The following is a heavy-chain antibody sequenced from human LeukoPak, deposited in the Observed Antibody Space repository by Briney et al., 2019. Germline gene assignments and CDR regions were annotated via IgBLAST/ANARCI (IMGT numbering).Heavy chain of an antibody. CDR1: GGSFSGYY. J-gene: IGHJ4*02. V-gene: IGHV4-34*01. CDR3: ARGKAGGYSYGGFDY. D-gene: IGHD5-18*01. Sequence: SETLSLTCAVYGGSFSGYYWSWIRQPPGKGLEWIGEINHSGSTNYNPSLKSRVTISVDTSKNQFSLKLSSVTAADTAVYYCARGKAGGYSYGGFDYWGQGTLVTVSS. CDR2: INHSGST.